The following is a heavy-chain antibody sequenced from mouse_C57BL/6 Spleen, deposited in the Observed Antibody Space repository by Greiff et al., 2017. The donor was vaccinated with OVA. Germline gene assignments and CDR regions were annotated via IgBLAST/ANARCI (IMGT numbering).Heavy chain of an antibody. CDR1: GFNIKDYY. J-gene: IGHJ2*01. CDR3: ATPSHYYGSSHGVDY. CDR2: IDPEDGET. D-gene: IGHD1-1*01. V-gene: IGHV14-2*01. Sequence: EVQLQQSGAELVKPGASAKLSCTASGFNIKDYYMHWVKQRTEQGLEWIGRIDPEDGETKYAPKFQGKATITADTSSNTAYLQLSSLTSEDTAVYYCATPSHYYGSSHGVDYWGQGTTLTVSS.